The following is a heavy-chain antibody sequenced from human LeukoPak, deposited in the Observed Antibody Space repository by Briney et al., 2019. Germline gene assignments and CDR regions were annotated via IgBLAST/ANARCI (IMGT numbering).Heavy chain of an antibody. D-gene: IGHD6-13*01. CDR3: ARDSGSRYLDY. V-gene: IGHV1-46*01. CDR1: GYTFTSYY. CDR2: INPSGGST. Sequence: GASVKVSCKASGYTFTSYYMHWVRQAPGQGLEWMGIINPSGGSTSYAQKFQARVTMTRDMSTSTVYMELSSLRSEDTAVYYCARDSGSRYLDYWGQGTLVTVSS. J-gene: IGHJ4*02.